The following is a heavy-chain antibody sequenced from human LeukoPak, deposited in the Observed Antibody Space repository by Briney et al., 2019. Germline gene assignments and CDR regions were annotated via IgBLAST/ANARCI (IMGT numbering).Heavy chain of an antibody. CDR3: ATLRGANTAVFDS. D-gene: IGHD2-21*02. V-gene: IGHV4-59*08. J-gene: IGHJ4*02. CDR1: GGSISSDY. Sequence: SETLSLTCTVSGGSISSDYWSWLRQPPGKGLEWIGYIHYSGPTNYNPSLESRVTISVDTSKNQFSLKLSSVAAADTALYYCATLRGANTAVFDSWGQGALVTVSS. CDR2: IHYSGPT.